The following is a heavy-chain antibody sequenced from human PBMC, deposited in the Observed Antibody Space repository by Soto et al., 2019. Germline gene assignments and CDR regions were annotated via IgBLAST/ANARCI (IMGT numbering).Heavy chain of an antibody. CDR2: ISAYNGNT. J-gene: IGHJ5*02. V-gene: IGHV1-18*01. D-gene: IGHD6-13*01. CDR1: GYTFTSYG. Sequence: GASVKVSCKASGYTFTSYGISWVRQAPGQGLEWMGWISAYNGNTNYAQKLQGRVTMTTDTSTSTVYMELSSLRSDDTAVYYCARRRYSSSQERFDPWGQGTLVTVSS. CDR3: ARRRYSSSQERFDP.